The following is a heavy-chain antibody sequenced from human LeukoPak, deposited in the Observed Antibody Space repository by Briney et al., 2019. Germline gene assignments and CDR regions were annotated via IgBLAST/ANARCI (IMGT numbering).Heavy chain of an antibody. V-gene: IGHV3-23*01. D-gene: IGHD5-24*01. CDR2: IIGSGDHT. J-gene: IGHJ4*02. CDR1: GFIFSNYA. CDR3: ALEGDGHNAPDY. Sequence: GGSLRLSCAASGFIFSNYAMSWVRQAPGKGLEWASAIIGSGDHTYYADSVRGRFTISRDNSRNTLYLQMNSLRAEDTAVYHCALEGDGHNAPDYWGQGTLVTVSS.